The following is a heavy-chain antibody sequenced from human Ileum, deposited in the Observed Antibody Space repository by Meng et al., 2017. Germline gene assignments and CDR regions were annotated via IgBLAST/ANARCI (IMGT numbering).Heavy chain of an antibody. CDR2: ISGSGGST. Sequence: GESLKISCAASGFTFSSYAMSWVRQAPGKGLEWVSAISGSGGSTYYADSVKGRFTISRDNSKNMLYLQMNSLRAEDTAVYYCAKYGFWGYCSGGSCYEDYWGQGTLVTVSS. J-gene: IGHJ4*02. D-gene: IGHD2-15*01. V-gene: IGHV3-23*01. CDR3: AKYGFWGYCSGGSCYEDY. CDR1: GFTFSSYA.